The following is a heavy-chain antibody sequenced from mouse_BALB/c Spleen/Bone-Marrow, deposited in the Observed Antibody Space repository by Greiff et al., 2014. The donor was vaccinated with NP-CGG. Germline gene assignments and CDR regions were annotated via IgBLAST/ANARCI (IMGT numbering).Heavy chain of an antibody. V-gene: IGHV1-31*01. J-gene: IGHJ4*01. D-gene: IGHD3-1*01. CDR1: GYSFTGYY. Sequence: EVQLVESGPELVKPGASAKISCKASGYSFTGYYMHWVKQSHVKSLEWIGRINPYNGVISYNQNFKDKASLTVDKSSSTAYMELHSLTSEDSAVYYCARNGPYAMDYWGQGTSVTVSS. CDR3: ARNGPYAMDY. CDR2: INPYNGVI.